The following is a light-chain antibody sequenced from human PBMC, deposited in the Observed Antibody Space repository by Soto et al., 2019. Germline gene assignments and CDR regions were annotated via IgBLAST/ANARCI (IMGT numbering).Light chain of an antibody. CDR1: QSVSRY. CDR2: DTS. CDR3: QQRQHWPPIT. V-gene: IGKV3-11*01. J-gene: IGKJ5*01. Sequence: VLTQSPATLSLSPGERATLSCRASQSVSRYLAWYQQRPGQAPRLLIYDTSNRATGIPARFSGSGSGTDLTLTISSLEPEDFAIYYCQQRQHWPPITFGQGTRLEIK.